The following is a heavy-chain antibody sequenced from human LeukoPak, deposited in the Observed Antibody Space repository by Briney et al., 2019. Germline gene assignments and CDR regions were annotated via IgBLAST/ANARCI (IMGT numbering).Heavy chain of an antibody. J-gene: IGHJ4*02. CDR3: ARAGSSVADPFDY. V-gene: IGHV1-2*02. D-gene: IGHD6-19*01. Sequence: ASVKVSCKASGYTFTGYYMHWVRQAPGQGLEWMGWINPNSGGTNYAQKFQGRVTMTRDTSASTAYMELSSLRPEDMAVYYCARAGSSVADPFDYWGQGTLVTVSS. CDR2: INPNSGGT. CDR1: GYTFTGYY.